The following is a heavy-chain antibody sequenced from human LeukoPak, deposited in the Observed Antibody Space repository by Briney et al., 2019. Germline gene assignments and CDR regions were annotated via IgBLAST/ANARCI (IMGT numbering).Heavy chain of an antibody. CDR2: ISGSGGST. V-gene: IGHV3-23*01. Sequence: GGSLRLSCAASGFTFSSYGMSWVRQAPGKGLEWVSAISGSGGSTYYADSVKGRFTISRDNSKNTLYLQMNSLRAEDTAVYYCAGGEEDYYYYYMDVWGKGTTVTVSS. CDR1: GFTFSSYG. J-gene: IGHJ6*03. D-gene: IGHD3-16*01. CDR3: AGGEEDYYYYYMDV.